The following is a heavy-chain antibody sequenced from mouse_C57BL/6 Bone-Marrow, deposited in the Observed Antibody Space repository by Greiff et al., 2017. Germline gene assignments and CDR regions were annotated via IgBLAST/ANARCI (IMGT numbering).Heavy chain of an antibody. CDR2: IDPETGGT. Sequence: QVQLQQSGAELVRPGASVTLSCKASGYTFTDYEMHWVKQTPGHGLEWIGAIDPETGGTAYNQKFKGKAILTADKSSSTAYMELRSLTSEDSAVYYCTRPDGYFWYFDVWGTGTTVTVSS. CDR3: TRPDGYFWYFDV. CDR1: GYTFTDYE. J-gene: IGHJ1*03. V-gene: IGHV1-15*01. D-gene: IGHD2-3*01.